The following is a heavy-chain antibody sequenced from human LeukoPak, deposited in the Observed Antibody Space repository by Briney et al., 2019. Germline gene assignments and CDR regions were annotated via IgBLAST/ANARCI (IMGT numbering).Heavy chain of an antibody. J-gene: IGHJ4*02. CDR2: ISYDGSNK. CDR1: GFTFSSYA. Sequence: GGSLRLSCAASGFTFSSYAMHWVRQAPGKGLEWVAVISYDGSNKYYADSVKGRFTISRDNAKNSLYLQMNSLRAEDTAVYYCARNVLLWFGELLYPLDYWGQGTLVTVSS. V-gene: IGHV3-30-3*01. CDR3: ARNVLLWFGELLYPLDY. D-gene: IGHD3-10*01.